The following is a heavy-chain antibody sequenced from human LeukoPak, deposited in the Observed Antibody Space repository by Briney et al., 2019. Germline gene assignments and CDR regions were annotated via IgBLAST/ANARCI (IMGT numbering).Heavy chain of an antibody. J-gene: IGHJ4*02. CDR1: GFTFSSYA. CDR3: AKDSGSYRYFDY. Sequence: GGSLRLSCAASGFTFSSYAMHWVRQAPGKGLEWVAVISYDGSNKYYADSVKGRFTISRDNSKNTLYLQMDSLRAEDTAVYYCAKDSGSYRYFDYWGQGTLVTASS. CDR2: ISYDGSNK. V-gene: IGHV3-30-3*01. D-gene: IGHD1-26*01.